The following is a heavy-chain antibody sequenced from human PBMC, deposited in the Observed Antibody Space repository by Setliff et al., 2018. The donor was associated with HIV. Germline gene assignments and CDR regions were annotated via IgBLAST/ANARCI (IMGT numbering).Heavy chain of an antibody. CDR1: GYSISSGYY. CDR3: ARGRTQWPNYNYFDP. CDR2: IYHSGST. V-gene: IGHV4-38-2*01. D-gene: IGHD6-19*01. J-gene: IGHJ5*02. Sequence: SETLSLTCAVSGYSISSGYYWGWIRQPPGKGLEWIGSIYHSGSTYYNPSLKSRVTISVDTSKNQFSLKLSSVTAADTAVYYCARGRTQWPNYNYFDPWGLGTLVTVSS.